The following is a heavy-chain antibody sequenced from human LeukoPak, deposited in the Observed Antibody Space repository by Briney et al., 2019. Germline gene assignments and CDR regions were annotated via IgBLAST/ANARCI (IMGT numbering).Heavy chain of an antibody. J-gene: IGHJ4*02. CDR2: IVGNGVST. D-gene: IGHD3-9*01. CDR1: GFTFRNYA. V-gene: IGHV3-23*01. Sequence: GGSLRLSCAASGFTFRNYAMSWVRQAPWKGLEWVSAIVGNGVSTYYADSVQGRFTISRDNSKNTLYLQMNSLRAEDTALYYCTKWGDYDGSTGYYDSDYWGQGTLVTVSS. CDR3: TKWGDYDGSTGYYDSDY.